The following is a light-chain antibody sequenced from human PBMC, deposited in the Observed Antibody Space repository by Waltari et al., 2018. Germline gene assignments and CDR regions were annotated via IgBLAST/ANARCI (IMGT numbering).Light chain of an antibody. V-gene: IGKV3-20*01. CDR1: QSVRRA. Sequence: DIVLTQSPGPLSLSLGERATVSCRTSQSVRRALAWYQQKPGQAPRLLIYGAPTRATGIPDRFSGSGSGTDFSLTISRLEPDDFAVYYCQHYLRLPVTFGQGTTVEI. CDR3: QHYLRLPVT. CDR2: GAP. J-gene: IGKJ1*01.